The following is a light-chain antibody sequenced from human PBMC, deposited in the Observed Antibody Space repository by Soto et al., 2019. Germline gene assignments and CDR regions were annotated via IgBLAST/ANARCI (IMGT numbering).Light chain of an antibody. J-gene: IGKJ5*01. Sequence: DIQMTQSPSSVSASVGDRVTITCRASQGISSWLAWYQQKPGKAPKFLIYAASTLQSGVPSRFSGNAFCASFTITFFKPHPEDLPTYYSLQPYSFPITFGQGTRLEIQ. V-gene: IGKV1-12*01. CDR3: LQPYSFPIT. CDR2: AAS. CDR1: QGISSW.